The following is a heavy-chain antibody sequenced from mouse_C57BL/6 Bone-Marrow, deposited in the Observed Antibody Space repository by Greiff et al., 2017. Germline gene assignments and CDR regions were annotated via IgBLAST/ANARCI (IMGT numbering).Heavy chain of an antibody. V-gene: IGHV2-5*01. D-gene: IGHD1-3*01. CDR1: GFSLTSYG. CDR3: AKNLLRGSSYAMDY. CDR2: IWRGGST. J-gene: IGHJ4*01. Sequence: VKVVASGPGLVQPSQSLSITCTVSGFSLTSYGVHWVRQSPGKGLEWLGVIWRGGSTDYNAAFMSRLSITKDNSKSQVFFKMNSLQADDTAIYYCAKNLLRGSSYAMDYWGQGTSVTVSS.